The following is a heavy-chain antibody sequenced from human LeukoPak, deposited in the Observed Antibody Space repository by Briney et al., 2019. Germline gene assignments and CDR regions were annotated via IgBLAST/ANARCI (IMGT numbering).Heavy chain of an antibody. Sequence: GGSLRLSCAASGFTFSSYWMHWVRQAPEKGLVWVSRINPDGSTTTYADSVEGRFTISRDNARNTLYLQMNSLRVEDTAVYYCARVGVGSYHFDDWGRGTLVTVSS. D-gene: IGHD3-10*01. CDR2: INPDGSTT. J-gene: IGHJ4*02. CDR3: ARVGVGSYHFDD. V-gene: IGHV3-74*01. CDR1: GFTFSSYW.